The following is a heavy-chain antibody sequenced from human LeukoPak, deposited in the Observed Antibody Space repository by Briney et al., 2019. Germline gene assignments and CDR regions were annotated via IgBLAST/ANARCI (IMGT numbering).Heavy chain of an antibody. Sequence: GGSLRLSCAASGFTFSSYGMHWVRQAPGKGLEWVAVISYDGSNRYYADSVKGRFTISRDNSKNTLYLQMNSLRAEDTAVYYCTRGSGYYPLLFDYWGQGTLVTVSS. CDR2: ISYDGSNR. D-gene: IGHD3-22*01. CDR1: GFTFSSYG. J-gene: IGHJ4*02. CDR3: TRGSGYYPLLFDY. V-gene: IGHV3-30*03.